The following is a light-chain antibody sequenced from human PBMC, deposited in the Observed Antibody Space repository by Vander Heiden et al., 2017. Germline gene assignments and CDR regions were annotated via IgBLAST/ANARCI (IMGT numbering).Light chain of an antibody. J-gene: IGKJ2*01. CDR1: QSVSSN. V-gene: IGKV3-15*01. Sequence: DIVTTQSPATLSVSPGERATLSCRASQSVSSNLAWYQQKPGQAPRLLIYGASTRATGIPARFSGSGSGTEFTLTISSLQSEDFAVYYCQQYNNWPPYTFGQGTKLEIK. CDR2: GAS. CDR3: QQYNNWPPYT.